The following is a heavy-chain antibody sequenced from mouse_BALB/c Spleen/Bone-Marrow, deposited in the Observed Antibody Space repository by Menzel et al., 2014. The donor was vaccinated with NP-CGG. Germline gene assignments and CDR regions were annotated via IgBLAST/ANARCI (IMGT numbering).Heavy chain of an antibody. CDR2: IWAGGNT. CDR3: ARALTGNYYAMDY. J-gene: IGHJ4*01. V-gene: IGHV2-9*02. CDR1: GFSLTSYG. Sequence: VHLVESGPGLVAPSQSLSITCTVSGFSLTSYGVHWVRQPPGKGLEWLGVIWAGGNTNYNSALMSRLSISKDNSKSQVFLKMNSLQTDDTAMYYCARALTGNYYAMDYWGQGTSVTVFS. D-gene: IGHD4-1*01.